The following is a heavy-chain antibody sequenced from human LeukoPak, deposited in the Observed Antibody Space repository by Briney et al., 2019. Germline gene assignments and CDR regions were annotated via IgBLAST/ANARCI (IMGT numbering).Heavy chain of an antibody. J-gene: IGHJ4*02. CDR2: INQGGSDK. D-gene: IGHD1-14*01. CDR1: GFTYSDHW. V-gene: IGHV3-7*01. Sequence: GGSLRLSCAASGFTYSDHWMSWVRQAPGKGLEWVANINQGGSDKYYVDSVKGRFTISRDNANNLLYLQMNSLRGEDTAVYYCTRDRSRAEDDWGQGTLVTVSS. CDR3: TRDRSRAEDD.